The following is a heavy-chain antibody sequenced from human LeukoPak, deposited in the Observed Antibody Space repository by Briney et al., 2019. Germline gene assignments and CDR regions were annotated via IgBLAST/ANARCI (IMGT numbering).Heavy chain of an antibody. J-gene: IGHJ5*02. D-gene: IGHD3-9*01. CDR1: GGSFSGYY. Sequence: SETLSLTCAVYGGSFSGYYWSWIRQPPGKGLEWIGEINHSGSTNYNPSLKSRVTISVDTSKNQFSLKLSSVTAADTAVYYCARGYSISQNNWFDPWGQGTLVTVSS. CDR3: ARGYSISQNNWFDP. V-gene: IGHV4-34*01. CDR2: INHSGST.